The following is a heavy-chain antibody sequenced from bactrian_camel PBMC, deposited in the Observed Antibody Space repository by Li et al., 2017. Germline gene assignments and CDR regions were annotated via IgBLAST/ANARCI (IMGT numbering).Heavy chain of an antibody. CDR1: GHSRGSNC. V-gene: IGHV3S56*01. CDR3: AAVSCPRGVVVAAADQYEH. J-gene: IGHJ4*01. CDR2: IRRSGGET. D-gene: IGHD7*01. Sequence: HVQLVESGGGPVQAGGSLRLSCVVSGHSRGSNCVGWYRLPPGRAPAEREGIAAIRRSGGETWYAGSVKGRFTISQDKAKSIVYLQMNSLQPEDTGVYSCAAVSCPRGVVVAAADQYEHWGQGTQVTVS.